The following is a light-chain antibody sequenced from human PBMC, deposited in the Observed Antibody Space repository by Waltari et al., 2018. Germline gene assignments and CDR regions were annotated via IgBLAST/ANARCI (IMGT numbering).Light chain of an antibody. V-gene: IGKV1-33*01. Sequence: DIQMTQSPSSLSASVGDRVIITCQASHDITKYLSWYQQKAGKAPNLLIYDSTNLQTGVPSRFSGSGPGKNFTFTISSLQPEDIATYYCQQYDNLPITFGQGTRLDIK. CDR2: DST. CDR3: QQYDNLPIT. J-gene: IGKJ5*01. CDR1: HDITKY.